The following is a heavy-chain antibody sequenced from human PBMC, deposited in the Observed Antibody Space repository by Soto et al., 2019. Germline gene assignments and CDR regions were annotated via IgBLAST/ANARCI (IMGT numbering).Heavy chain of an antibody. Sequence: VQLVESGGGVVQPGRSLRLSCAASGFTFSSYAMHWVRQAPGKGLEWVAVISYDGSNKYYADSVKGRFTISRDNSKNTLYLQMNSLRAEDTAVYYCARLVDTAMVTESYWGQGTLVTVSS. V-gene: IGHV3-30-3*01. CDR3: ARLVDTAMVTESY. CDR1: GFTFSSYA. J-gene: IGHJ4*02. CDR2: ISYDGSNK. D-gene: IGHD5-18*01.